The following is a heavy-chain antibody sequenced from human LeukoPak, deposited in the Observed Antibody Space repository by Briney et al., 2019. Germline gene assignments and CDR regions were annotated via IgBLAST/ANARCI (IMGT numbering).Heavy chain of an antibody. CDR1: GGSISSGDYY. CDR2: IYYSGST. CDR3: ARVLYGSGSYPLKYYFDY. V-gene: IGHV4-61*08. Sequence: SETLSLTCTVSGGSISSGDYYWSWIRQPPGKGLEWIGYIYYSGSTNYNPSLKSRVTISADTSKNQFSLKLSSVTAADTAVYYCARVLYGSGSYPLKYYFDYWGQGTLVTVSS. J-gene: IGHJ4*02. D-gene: IGHD3-10*01.